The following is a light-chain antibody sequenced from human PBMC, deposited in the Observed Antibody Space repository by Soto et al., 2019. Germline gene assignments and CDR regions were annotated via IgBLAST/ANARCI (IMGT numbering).Light chain of an antibody. CDR1: QGIKND. CDR3: LQDYNFPYT. CDR2: AAS. J-gene: IGKJ2*01. V-gene: IGKV1-6*01. Sequence: AIQMTQSPSSLSASVGDRVTITCRASQGIKNDLGWYQQRPGKGPKLLIYAASSLQSGVPSRFSGSGSGTDFTLTISSLQPEDFATYYGLQDYNFPYTFGQGTKLEIK.